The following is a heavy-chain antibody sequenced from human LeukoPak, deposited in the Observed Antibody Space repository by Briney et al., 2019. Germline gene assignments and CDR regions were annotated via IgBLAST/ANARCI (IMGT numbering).Heavy chain of an antibody. CDR3: AKEFGLWFDY. J-gene: IGHJ4*02. V-gene: IGHV3-30*02. D-gene: IGHD2/OR15-2a*01. Sequence: SGGSLRLSCAASGFTFSSYGMRWVRQAPGKGLEWVAFIRYDGSNKYYADSVKGRFTISRDNSKNTLYLQMNSLRAEDTAVYYCAKEFGLWFDYWGQGTLVTVSS. CDR2: IRYDGSNK. CDR1: GFTFSSYG.